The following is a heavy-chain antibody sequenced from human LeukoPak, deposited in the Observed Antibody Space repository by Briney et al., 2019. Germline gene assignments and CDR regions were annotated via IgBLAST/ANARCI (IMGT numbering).Heavy chain of an antibody. D-gene: IGHD6-13*01. Sequence: GGSLRLSCAASGFTVSSNYMSWVRQAPEKGLEWVSVIYSGGSTYYADSVKGRFTISRDNSKNTLYLQMNSLRAEDTAVYYCAKEGGSSSWSYFDYWGQGTLVTVSS. V-gene: IGHV3-66*02. CDR2: IYSGGST. CDR1: GFTVSSNY. J-gene: IGHJ4*02. CDR3: AKEGGSSSWSYFDY.